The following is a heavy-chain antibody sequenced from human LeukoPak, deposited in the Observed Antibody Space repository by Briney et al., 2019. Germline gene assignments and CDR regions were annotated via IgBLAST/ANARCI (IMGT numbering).Heavy chain of an antibody. J-gene: IGHJ4*02. Sequence: PGGSLRLSCAASGFTFSSYAMSWVRQAPGKGLEWVSAISGSGGSTYYADSVKGRFTISRDNSKNTLYLQMNSLRAEDTAVHYCAKDWYYYDSSGYGALDYWGQGTLVTVSS. V-gene: IGHV3-23*01. CDR2: ISGSGGST. D-gene: IGHD3-22*01. CDR3: AKDWYYYDSSGYGALDY. CDR1: GFTFSSYA.